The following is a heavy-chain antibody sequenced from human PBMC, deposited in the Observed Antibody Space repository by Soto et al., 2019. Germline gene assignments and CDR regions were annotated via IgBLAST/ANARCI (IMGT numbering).Heavy chain of an antibody. CDR1: GFTFSSYW. CDR2: IKQDGSEK. Sequence: SLRLSCAASGFTFSSYWMSWVRQAPGKGLEWVANIKQDGSEKYYVDSVKGRFTISRDNAKNSLYLQMNSLRAEDTAVYYCAIDRYDFWSGGINYYYYYGMDVWGQGTTVTVSS. CDR3: AIDRYDFWSGGINYYYYYGMDV. D-gene: IGHD3-3*01. V-gene: IGHV3-7*05. J-gene: IGHJ6*02.